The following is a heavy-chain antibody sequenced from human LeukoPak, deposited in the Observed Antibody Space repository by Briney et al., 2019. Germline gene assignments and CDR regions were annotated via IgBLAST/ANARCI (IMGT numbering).Heavy chain of an antibody. Sequence: ASVKVSCKASGYTFTSYDINWVRQATGQGLEWKGWMNPNSGNTGYAQKFQGRVTMTRNTSISTAYMELSSLRSEDTAVYYCARGTKYYDFWSGYYTGPNYYGMDVWGQGTTVTVSS. CDR2: MNPNSGNT. D-gene: IGHD3-3*01. CDR3: ARGTKYYDFWSGYYTGPNYYGMDV. CDR1: GYTFTSYD. V-gene: IGHV1-8*01. J-gene: IGHJ6*02.